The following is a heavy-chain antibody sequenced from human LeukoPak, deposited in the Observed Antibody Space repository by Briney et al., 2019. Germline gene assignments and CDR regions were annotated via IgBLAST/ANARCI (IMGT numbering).Heavy chain of an antibody. CDR1: GGSISSSSYY. Sequence: PSETLSLTCTVSGGSISSSSYYWGWIRQPPGKGLEWIGSIYYSGSTYYNPSLKSRVTISVDTSKNQFSLKLSSVTAADTAVYYCAVTTVRARPRLYYFDYWGQGTLVTVSS. CDR2: IYYSGST. J-gene: IGHJ4*02. CDR3: AVTTVRARPRLYYFDY. V-gene: IGHV4-39*07. D-gene: IGHD4-17*01.